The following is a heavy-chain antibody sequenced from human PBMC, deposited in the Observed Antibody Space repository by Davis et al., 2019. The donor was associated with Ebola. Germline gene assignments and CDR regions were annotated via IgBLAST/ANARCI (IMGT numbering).Heavy chain of an antibody. CDR2: MSYDGITK. D-gene: IGHD1-7*01. CDR3: AKGGNYMTLEGI. J-gene: IGHJ4*02. Sequence: GGSLRLSCAASGFTLNNYAMHWVRQSPGTGLEWVAVMSYDGITKYYADSVKGQFTISRDTSKNTLYLQMNSLRAEDTAVYYGAKGGNYMTLEGIWGQGTLVTVSS. CDR1: GFTLNNYA. V-gene: IGHV3-30-3*01.